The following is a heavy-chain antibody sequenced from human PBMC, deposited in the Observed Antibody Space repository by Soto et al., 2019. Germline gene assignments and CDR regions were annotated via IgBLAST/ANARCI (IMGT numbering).Heavy chain of an antibody. CDR1: GYTFSSYP. CDR3: VRDWNHYDSSGPGDY. D-gene: IGHD3-22*01. CDR2: INAGNGDT. V-gene: IGHV1-3*01. Sequence: ASVKVSCKASGYTFSSYPMHWVRQAPGQRLEWMGWINAGNGDTKYSQKFQGRVTITRDTSAITAYMELSSLTSEDTAVYYCVRDWNHYDSSGPGDYWGPGTMVTVYS. J-gene: IGHJ4*02.